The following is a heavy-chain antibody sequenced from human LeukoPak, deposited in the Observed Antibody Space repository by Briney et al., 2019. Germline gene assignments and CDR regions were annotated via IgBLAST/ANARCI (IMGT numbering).Heavy chain of an antibody. CDR1: GGSISSGSYY. CDR2: IYTSGST. CDR3: AREEGDYYYYMDV. V-gene: IGHV4-61*02. J-gene: IGHJ6*03. Sequence: ASQTLSLTCTVSGGSISSGSYYWSWIRQPAWKGLEWIGRIYTSGSTNYNPSLKSRVTISVDTSKNQFSLKLSSVTAADTAVYCCAREEGDYYYYMDVSGKGTTVTVSS.